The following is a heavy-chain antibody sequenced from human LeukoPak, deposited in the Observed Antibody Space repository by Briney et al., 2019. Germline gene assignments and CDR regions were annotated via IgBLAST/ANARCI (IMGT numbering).Heavy chain of an antibody. J-gene: IGHJ4*02. V-gene: IGHV4-38-2*02. Sequence: SETLSLTCTVSGYFISSGYYWGWIRQPPGKGLEWIGNIYPTGSTYYNPSLKSRVTISVDTSKNQFSLKLSSVTAADTAVYYCARGYCTNAVCSLGPTQAWGQGTLVTVSS. CDR3: ARGYCTNAVCSLGPTQA. D-gene: IGHD2-8*01. CDR1: GYFISSGYY. CDR2: IYPTGST.